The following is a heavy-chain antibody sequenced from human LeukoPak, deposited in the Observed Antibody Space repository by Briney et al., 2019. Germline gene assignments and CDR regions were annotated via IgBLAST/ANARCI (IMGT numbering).Heavy chain of an antibody. CDR3: ASAPAEYYYGSGSYYNV. V-gene: IGHV1-2*02. CDR1: GYTFTGYY. CDR2: INPNSGGT. Sequence: ASVKVSFKASGYTFTGYYMHWVRQAPGQGLEWMGWINPNSGGTNYAQKFQGRVTMTRGTSISTAYMELSRLRSDDTAVYYCASAPAEYYYGSGSYYNVWGQGTLVTVSS. J-gene: IGHJ4*02. D-gene: IGHD3-10*01.